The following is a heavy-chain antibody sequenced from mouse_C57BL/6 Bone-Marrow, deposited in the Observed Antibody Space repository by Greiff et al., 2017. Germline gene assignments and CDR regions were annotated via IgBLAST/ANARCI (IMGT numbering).Heavy chain of an antibody. CDR3: ARKRSYYGSRGYYFDY. Sequence: QVQLQQSGAELVMPGASVKLSCKASGYTFTSYWMHWVKQRPGQGLEWIGEIDPSDSYTNYNQKFKGKSTLTVDKSSSTAYMQLSSLTSEDSAVYYCARKRSYYGSRGYYFDYWGQGTTLTVSS. CDR1: GYTFTSYW. V-gene: IGHV1-69*01. D-gene: IGHD1-1*01. CDR2: IDPSDSYT. J-gene: IGHJ2*01.